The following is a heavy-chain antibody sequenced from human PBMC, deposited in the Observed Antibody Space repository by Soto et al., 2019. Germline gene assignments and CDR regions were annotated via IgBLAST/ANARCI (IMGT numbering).Heavy chain of an antibody. CDR2: ISTTGSFT. Sequence: QVQLVESGGGLVKPGGSLRLSCAASGFTFSDYYMSWIRQAPGKGLEWVSFISTTGSFTNYADSLKGRFTISRDNSKNTLYLQMNSLRAEDTAVYYCAKDLSFAMVRGVMYFDYWGQGTLVTVSS. J-gene: IGHJ4*02. V-gene: IGHV3-11*05. D-gene: IGHD3-10*01. CDR3: AKDLSFAMVRGVMYFDY. CDR1: GFTFSDYY.